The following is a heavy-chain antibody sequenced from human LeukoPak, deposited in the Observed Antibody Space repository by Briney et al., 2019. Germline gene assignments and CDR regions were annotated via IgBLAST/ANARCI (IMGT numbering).Heavy chain of an antibody. CDR3: ARENYYNSRGHTLRYFDL. CDR2: IYYSGST. CDR1: GGSISSGGYY. D-gene: IGHD3-22*01. Sequence: SETLSLTCTVSGGSISSGGYYWSCIRQHRRKGLEWIWYIYYSGSTYYSPSLKSQVAISVDTSKNQFSLKLSSVTAADTAVYYCARENYYNSRGHTLRYFDLWGRGTLVTVSS. J-gene: IGHJ2*01. V-gene: IGHV4-31*01.